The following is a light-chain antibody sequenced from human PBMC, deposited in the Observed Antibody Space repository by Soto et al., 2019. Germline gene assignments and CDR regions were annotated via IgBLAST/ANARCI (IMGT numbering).Light chain of an antibody. V-gene: IGKV1-5*03. CDR1: QSISSW. J-gene: IGKJ2*01. CDR3: QQYNSYSRYT. CDR2: KAS. Sequence: DIQMTQSPSTLSASVGDRVTITCRASQSISSWLAWYEQKPGKAPKLLIYKASSLESGVPSRFSGSGSGTEFTLTISSLQRYDFACYYCQQYNSYSRYTFGQGTKLEIK.